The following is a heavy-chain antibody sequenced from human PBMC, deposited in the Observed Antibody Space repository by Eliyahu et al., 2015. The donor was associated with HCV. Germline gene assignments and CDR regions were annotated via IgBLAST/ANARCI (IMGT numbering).Heavy chain of an antibody. J-gene: IGHJ6*02. V-gene: IGHV1-2*02. Sequence: QVQLVQSGAEVKKPGASVKVSCXASGYTFTGYYMHWVRQAPGQGLEWMGWINPNSGGTNYTQKFQGRVTMTRDTSISTAYMELSRLRSDDTAVYYCARDGDLRYCSGGSCYWFGMDVWGQGTTVTVSS. CDR2: INPNSGGT. CDR1: GYTFTGYY. D-gene: IGHD2-15*01. CDR3: ARDGDLRYCSGGSCYWFGMDV.